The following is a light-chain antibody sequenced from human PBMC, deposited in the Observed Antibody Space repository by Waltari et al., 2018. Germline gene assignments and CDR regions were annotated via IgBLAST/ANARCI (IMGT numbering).Light chain of an antibody. J-gene: IGKJ2*01. CDR2: WAS. CDR1: LSVLYSSNDKDY. V-gene: IGKV4-1*01. CDR3: QQHYSTPPT. Sequence: DIVMTQSPDSLAVSLGERATIDCKSSLSVLYSSNDKDYLAWYQQKPGQPPKLLIYWASTRESGVPDRFSGSRSGTDFTLTISRLQAEDVAVYYCQQHYSTPPTFGQGTKLEIK.